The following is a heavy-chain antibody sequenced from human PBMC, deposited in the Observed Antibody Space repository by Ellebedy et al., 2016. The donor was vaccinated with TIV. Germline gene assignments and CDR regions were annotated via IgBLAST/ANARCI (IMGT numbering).Heavy chain of an antibody. CDR1: GFTFTNYA. CDR2: MSGSGGST. CDR3: ARSRGVSY. V-gene: IGHV3-23*01. J-gene: IGHJ4*02. Sequence: PGGSLRLSCVASGFTFTNYAMTWVRQAPGKGLEWVSTMSGSGGSTFHADSVKGRFTISRDNAKNSLYLQMNSLRAEDTAVYFCARSRGVSYWGQGTLVTVSS. D-gene: IGHD2-8*01.